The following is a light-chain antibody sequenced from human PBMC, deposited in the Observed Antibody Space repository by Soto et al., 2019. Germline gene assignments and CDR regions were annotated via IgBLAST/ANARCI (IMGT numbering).Light chain of an antibody. J-gene: IGKJ3*01. CDR2: WTS. CDR3: QLYCSAPSFT. Sequence: DIVLTQSPDSLAVSLGEIATINCKTSQTILSNSNYKNYLAWYQQRPGQPPKLLNYWTSTRESGVPDRFIGNGPLTDYALPISSLQTEDVAVYYRQLYCSAPSFTFGGGTRVDIK. CDR1: QTILSNSNYKNY. V-gene: IGKV4-1*01.